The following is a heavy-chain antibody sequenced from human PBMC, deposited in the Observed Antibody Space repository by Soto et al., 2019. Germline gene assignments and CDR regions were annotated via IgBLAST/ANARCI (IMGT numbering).Heavy chain of an antibody. D-gene: IGHD4-4*01. CDR2: INTGSGST. V-gene: IGHV1-3*04. CDR3: ARAPTTDVYSPGDY. Sequence: ASVKVSCKTSGYTFTTYTIYWVRQAPGQRLEWMGWINTGSGSTHYSQKFQGRVTISRDTSASTAYMDLSSLTSEDSALYFCARAPTTDVYSPGDYWGQGTLVTVSS. J-gene: IGHJ4*02. CDR1: GYTFTTYT.